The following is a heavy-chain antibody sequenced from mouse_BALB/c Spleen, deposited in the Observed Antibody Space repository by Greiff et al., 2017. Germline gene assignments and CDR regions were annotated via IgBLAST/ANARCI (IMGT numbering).Heavy chain of an antibody. J-gene: IGHJ4*01. V-gene: IGHV2-2*02. CDR1: GFSLTSYG. D-gene: IGHD2-10*01. CDR2: IWSGGST. Sequence: QVQLKESGPGLVQPSQSLSITCTVSGFSLTSYGVHWVRQSPGKGLEWLGVIWSGGSTDYNAAFISRLSISKDNSKSQVFFKMNSLQANDTAIYYCARNRPSYYGNYDYAMDYWGQGTSVTVSS. CDR3: ARNRPSYYGNYDYAMDY.